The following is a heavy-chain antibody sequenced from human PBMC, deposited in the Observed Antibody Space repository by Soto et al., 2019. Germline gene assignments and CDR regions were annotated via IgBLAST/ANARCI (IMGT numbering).Heavy chain of an antibody. CDR2: IWYDGSNK. J-gene: IGHJ4*02. Sequence: PGGSLRLSCAASGFTFSSYGMHWVRQAPGKGLEWVAVIWYDGSNKYYADSVKGRFTISRDNSKNTLYLQMNSLRAEDTAVYYCARTRVRTRNGGQNFDYWGQGTLVTVSS. D-gene: IGHD4-17*01. CDR3: ARTRVRTRNGGQNFDY. CDR1: GFTFSSYG. V-gene: IGHV3-33*01.